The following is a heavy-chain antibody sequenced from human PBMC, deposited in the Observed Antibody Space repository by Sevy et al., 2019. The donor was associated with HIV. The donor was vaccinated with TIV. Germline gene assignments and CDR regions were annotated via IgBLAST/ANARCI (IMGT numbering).Heavy chain of an antibody. D-gene: IGHD6-13*01. Sequence: SETLSLTCTVSGASVSYWNYYWTWIRQPPGKGLEWIGYISYIGSTNYNPSLKSRVTISIDTAKNQLSLRLNSVTATDTAVYYCVRDRIAAAGGYFDYWGQGALVTVSS. CDR3: VRDRIAAAGGYFDY. J-gene: IGHJ4*02. CDR1: GASVSYWNYY. V-gene: IGHV4-61*01. CDR2: ISYIGST.